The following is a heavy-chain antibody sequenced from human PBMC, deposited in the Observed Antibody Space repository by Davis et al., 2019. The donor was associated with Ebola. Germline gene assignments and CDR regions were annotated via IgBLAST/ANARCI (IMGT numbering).Heavy chain of an antibody. D-gene: IGHD1-1*01. CDR3: ARDRDRNDVYYYYYGMDV. V-gene: IGHV3-53*05. CDR2: IYSGGST. J-gene: IGHJ6*02. CDR1: GFTVSSNY. Sequence: GESLKISCAASGFTVSSNYMSWVRQAPGKGLEWVSVIYSGGSTYYADSVKGRFTISRDNSKNTLYLQMNSLRAEDTAVYYCARDRDRNDVYYYYYGMDVWGQGTTVTVSS.